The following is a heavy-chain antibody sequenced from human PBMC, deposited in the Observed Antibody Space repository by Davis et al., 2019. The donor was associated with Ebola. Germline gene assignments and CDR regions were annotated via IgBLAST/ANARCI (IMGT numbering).Heavy chain of an antibody. CDR1: GGSIRSYY. D-gene: IGHD3-16*01. Sequence: PSETLSLTCSVSGGSIRSYYWSWIRQPPGKGLEWIGYISDSGSTKSHPSLKSRVTISVDTSKNQFSLKLTSVTAADTAVYYCARSTGGSPYWYFDLWGRGTLVTVSS. J-gene: IGHJ2*01. CDR2: ISDSGST. V-gene: IGHV4-59*01. CDR3: ARSTGGSPYWYFDL.